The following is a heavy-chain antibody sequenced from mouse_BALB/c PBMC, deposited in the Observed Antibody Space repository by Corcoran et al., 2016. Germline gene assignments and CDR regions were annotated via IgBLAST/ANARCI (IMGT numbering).Heavy chain of an antibody. CDR2: INPYNDGT. CDR1: GYTFTSYV. D-gene: IGHD4-1*01. CDR3: ARLAGTGYWYFDV. V-gene: IGHV1S136*01. J-gene: IGHJ1*01. Sequence: EVQLQQSGPELVKPGASVKMSCKASGYTFTSYVMHWVKQKPGQGLEWIGYINPYNDGTKYNEKFKGKATLTSDKSSSTAYMELSSLTSEDSAVYYCARLAGTGYWYFDVWGAGTTVTVSS.